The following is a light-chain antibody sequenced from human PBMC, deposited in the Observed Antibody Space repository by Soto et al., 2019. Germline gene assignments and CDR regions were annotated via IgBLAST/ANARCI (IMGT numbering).Light chain of an antibody. CDR1: QSVSSN. V-gene: IGKV3-11*01. CDR3: HQRSDWPRT. CDR2: DTS. Sequence: EIGMTQSPATLSASPGERVTLYCRASQSVSSNFAWYQQKPGQAPRLLIYDTSNRATGVPARFSGSGSGTDFTLTISSLEPEDFAVYYCHQRSDWPRTFGQGTKVDI. J-gene: IGKJ1*01.